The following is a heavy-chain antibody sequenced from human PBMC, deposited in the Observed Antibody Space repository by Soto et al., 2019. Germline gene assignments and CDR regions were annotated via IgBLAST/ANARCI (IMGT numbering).Heavy chain of an antibody. D-gene: IGHD3-10*01. CDR3: ARTIRNLYYPYYYMDV. J-gene: IGHJ6*03. CDR1: GYTFTSYD. CDR2: MNPNRGNT. Sequence: ASVKVSCKTSGYTFTSYDINWVRQATGQGLEWMGWMNPNRGNTGYAQKFQGRVTMTRNTSINTAYMELSSLTSEDTAVYYCARTIRNLYYPYYYMDVWGKGTSVTVSS. V-gene: IGHV1-8*01.